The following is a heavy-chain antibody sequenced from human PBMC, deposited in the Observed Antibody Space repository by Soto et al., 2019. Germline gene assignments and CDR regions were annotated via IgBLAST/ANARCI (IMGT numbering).Heavy chain of an antibody. D-gene: IGHD3-22*01. CDR2: IIPIFGTA. J-gene: IGHJ4*02. CDR3: ARHYDSSGYFAY. V-gene: IGHV1-69*12. Sequence: QVQLVQSGAGVKKPGSSVKVSCKASGGTFSSYAISWVRQAPGQGLEWMGGIIPIFGTANYAQKFQGRVTITADESTRTAYMELSSLSSEDTAVYYCARHYDSSGYFAYWGEGTLVIVSS. CDR1: GGTFSSYA.